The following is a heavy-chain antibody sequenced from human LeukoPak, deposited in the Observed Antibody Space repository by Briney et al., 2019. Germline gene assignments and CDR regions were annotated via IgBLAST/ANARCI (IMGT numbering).Heavy chain of an antibody. Sequence: PGGSLRLSCAASGFTFSGYAMSWVRQAPGKGLEWVSTISDNGGRTYYADSVKGRFTISRDNSKNTLYLQMNSLRAEDTAVYYCAKDVALELRFDYWGQGTLVTVPS. CDR1: GFTFSGYA. J-gene: IGHJ4*02. D-gene: IGHD1-26*01. CDR3: AKDVALELRFDY. V-gene: IGHV3-23*01. CDR2: ISDNGGRT.